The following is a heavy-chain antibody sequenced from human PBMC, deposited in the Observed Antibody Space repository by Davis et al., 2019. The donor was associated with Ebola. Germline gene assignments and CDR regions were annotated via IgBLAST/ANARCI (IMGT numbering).Heavy chain of an antibody. D-gene: IGHD3-10*01. CDR1: GFTFSSYS. V-gene: IGHV3-48*02. Sequence: GESLKISCAASGFTFSSYSMNWVRQAPGKGLEWVSYISSTSSTIYYADSVKGRFTISRDNAKNSLYLQMNSLRDEDTAVYYCARDLSYYGSGSYYNEDAFDIWGQGTMVTVSS. J-gene: IGHJ3*02. CDR2: ISSTSSTI. CDR3: ARDLSYYGSGSYYNEDAFDI.